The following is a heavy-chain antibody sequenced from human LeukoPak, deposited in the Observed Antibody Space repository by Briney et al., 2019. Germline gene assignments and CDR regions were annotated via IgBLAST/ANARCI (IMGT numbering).Heavy chain of an antibody. CDR1: GFTFSSYV. CDR3: AKGRGGIYSFDY. J-gene: IGHJ4*02. CDR2: ISAGGGGT. V-gene: IGHV3-23*01. D-gene: IGHD1-26*01. Sequence: GGSLRLSCAASGFTFSSYVMSWVRQAPGKGLEWVSGISAGGGGTYYADSVKGRFSISRDNSKNTLYLQMNSLRAEDTAVYYCAKGRGGIYSFDYWGQGTLASVSS.